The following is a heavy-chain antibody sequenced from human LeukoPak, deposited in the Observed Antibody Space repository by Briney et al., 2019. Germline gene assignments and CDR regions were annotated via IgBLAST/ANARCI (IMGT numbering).Heavy chain of an antibody. Sequence: GGSLRLSCAASGFTFSSYAMSWVRQAPGKGLEWVSAISGSGGSTYYADSVKGRFTISRDNSKNTLYLQMNSLRAEDTAVYYCARDPSLFRGYFDYWGQGALVTVSS. CDR2: ISGSGGST. D-gene: IGHD3-10*01. CDR3: ARDPSLFRGYFDY. CDR1: GFTFSSYA. J-gene: IGHJ4*02. V-gene: IGHV3-23*01.